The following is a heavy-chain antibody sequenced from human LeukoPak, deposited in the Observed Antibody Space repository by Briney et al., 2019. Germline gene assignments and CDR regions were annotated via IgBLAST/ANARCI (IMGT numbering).Heavy chain of an antibody. CDR3: ARDRAVAGTDY. Sequence: GGSLRLSCAASGFTFSSYWMSWVRQAPGKGLEWVANIKQDGSEKHYVDSVKGRFTISRDNAKNSLYLQMNSLRAEDTAVYYCARDRAVAGTDYWGQGTLVTVSP. V-gene: IGHV3-7*01. J-gene: IGHJ4*02. CDR1: GFTFSSYW. D-gene: IGHD6-19*01. CDR2: IKQDGSEK.